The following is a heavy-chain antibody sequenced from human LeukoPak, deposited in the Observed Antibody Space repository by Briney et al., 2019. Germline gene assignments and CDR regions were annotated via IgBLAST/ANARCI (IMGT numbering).Heavy chain of an antibody. D-gene: IGHD1-26*01. J-gene: IGHJ6*02. CDR2: IYSGGST. V-gene: IGHV3-66*01. CDR1: RFTVSSNY. CDR3: ARDQIKWDPRPGIDV. Sequence: GGSLRLSCAASRFTVSSNYMSWVRQAPGKGLEWVSVIYSGGSTYYADSVKGRFTISRDNSKNTLYLQMNSLRAEDTAVYYCARDQIKWDPRPGIDVWGQGTTVTVSS.